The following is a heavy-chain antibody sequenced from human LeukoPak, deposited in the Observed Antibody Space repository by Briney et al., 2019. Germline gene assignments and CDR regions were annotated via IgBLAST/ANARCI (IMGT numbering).Heavy chain of an antibody. V-gene: IGHV4-4*07. CDR2: IYSSGIT. Sequence: PSETLSLTCTVSGVSVSNYYWAWVRQPAGKGPERIGRIYSSGITNYNPSLRSRVSVSLDTSKNQFSLKLNSVTAADTAVYYCATEGPLIWRPPHFESWGQGTLVIVSS. CDR3: ATEGPLIWRPPHFES. J-gene: IGHJ4*02. D-gene: IGHD2-15*01. CDR1: GVSVSNYY.